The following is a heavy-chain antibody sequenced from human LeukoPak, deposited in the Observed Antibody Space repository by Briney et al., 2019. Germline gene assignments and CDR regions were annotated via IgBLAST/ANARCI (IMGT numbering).Heavy chain of an antibody. CDR1: GYTFTGYY. CDR2: INPNSGGT. D-gene: IGHD3-16*02. J-gene: IGHJ4*02. V-gene: IGHV1-2*02. Sequence: ASVKVSCKASGYTFTGYYMHWVRQAPGQGLEWMGWINPNSGGTNYAQKFQGRVTMTRDTSISTAYMELSRLRSDDTAVYYCAREPHTFGGVIVPLGHFDYWGQGTLVTVSS. CDR3: AREPHTFGGVIVPLGHFDY.